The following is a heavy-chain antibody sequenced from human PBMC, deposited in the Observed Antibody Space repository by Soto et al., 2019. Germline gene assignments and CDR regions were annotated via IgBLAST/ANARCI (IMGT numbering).Heavy chain of an antibody. CDR1: GGSISSGGYY. D-gene: IGHD1-1*01. CDR3: ATSHGRKYYNSPFDY. CDR2: IYYSGST. J-gene: IGHJ4*02. Sequence: ASETLCLTCTVSGGSISSGGYYWSWNRQHPGKGLVWIGYIYYSGSTYYNPSLKSRVAISVDTSKNQISLKLSSVTAADTAVYYCATSHGRKYYNSPFDYWGQGALVTVSS. V-gene: IGHV4-31*03.